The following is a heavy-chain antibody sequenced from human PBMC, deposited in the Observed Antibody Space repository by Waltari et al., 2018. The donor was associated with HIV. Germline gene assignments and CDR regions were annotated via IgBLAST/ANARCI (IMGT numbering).Heavy chain of an antibody. V-gene: IGHV1-2*06. CDR1: GYTFTGYY. D-gene: IGHD3-10*01. CDR3: ARERGRLDSYYYGSGSPDY. J-gene: IGHJ4*02. Sequence: QVQLVQSGAEVKKPGASVKVSCKASGYTFTGYYMHWVRQAPGQGLEWMGRINPNSGGTNYAQKFQGRVTMTRDTSISTAYMELSRLRSDDTAVYYCARERGRLDSYYYGSGSPDYWGQGTLVTVSS. CDR2: INPNSGGT.